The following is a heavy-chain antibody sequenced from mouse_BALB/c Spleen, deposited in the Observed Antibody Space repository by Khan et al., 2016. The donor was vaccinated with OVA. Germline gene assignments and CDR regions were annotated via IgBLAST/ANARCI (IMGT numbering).Heavy chain of an antibody. CDR3: ASHVTGSFAY. V-gene: IGHV5-6*01. CDR1: GFTFSNYG. CDR2: INSDGTYT. Sequence: EVQRVESGGDLVKSGGSLKLSCAASGFTFSNYGMSWVRQIPDKRLEWVATINSDGTYTYYPDSVKGRFTISRNNAKNTLYLEMSSLKSEDTAMYYCASHVTGSFAYWGQGTLVTVSA. J-gene: IGHJ3*01. D-gene: IGHD4-1*01.